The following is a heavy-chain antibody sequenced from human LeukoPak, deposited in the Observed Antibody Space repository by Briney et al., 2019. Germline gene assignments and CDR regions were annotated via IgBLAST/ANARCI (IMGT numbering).Heavy chain of an antibody. Sequence: GGSLTLSRAASGFTFSSHAMSWLRQAPGKVLESLPTITGSGCSTYYADSVKGRFTLSSANSKTTLHLPMNRLSPEDTAVYYCAKPGSALHDRDAFDVWRPGTMLTVSS. D-gene: IGHD5-24*01. CDR3: AKPGSALHDRDAFDV. CDR2: ITGSGCST. J-gene: IGHJ3*01. CDR1: GFTFSSHA. V-gene: IGHV3-23*01.